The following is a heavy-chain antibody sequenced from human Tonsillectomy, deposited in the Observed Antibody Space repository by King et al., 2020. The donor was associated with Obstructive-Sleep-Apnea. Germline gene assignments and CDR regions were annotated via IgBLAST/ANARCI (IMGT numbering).Heavy chain of an antibody. CDR1: GGSVSGDGYN. CDR2: ISSTGGT. J-gene: IGHJ4*02. V-gene: IGHV4-31*03. CDR3: SRSTEYSSFEAY. D-gene: IGHD4-11*01. Sequence: VQLQESGPGLVKPSQTLSLTCTVSGGSVSGDGYNWGWSRQHPGKGPEWVGYISSTGGTYYNPSLRSRATISPETSKNQFSLRLNSVTAADTAIYYCSRSTEYSSFEAYWGQGSLVTVSS.